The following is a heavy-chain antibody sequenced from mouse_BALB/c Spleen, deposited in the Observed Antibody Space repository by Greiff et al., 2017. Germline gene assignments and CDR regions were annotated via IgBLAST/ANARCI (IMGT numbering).Heavy chain of an antibody. J-gene: IGHJ4*01. Sequence: DVMLVESGGGLVQPGGSRKLSCAASGFTFSSFGMHWVRQAPEKGLEWVAYISSGSSTIYYADTVKGRFTISRDNPKNTLFLQMTSLRSEDTAMYYCARDFSSSYAMDYWGQGTSVTVSS. CDR2: ISSGSSTI. CDR3: ARDFSSSYAMDY. V-gene: IGHV5-17*02. CDR1: GFTFSSFG. D-gene: IGHD1-1*01.